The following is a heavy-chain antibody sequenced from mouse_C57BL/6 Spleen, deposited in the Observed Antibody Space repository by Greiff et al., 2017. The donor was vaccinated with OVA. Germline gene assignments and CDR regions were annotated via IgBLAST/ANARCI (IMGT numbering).Heavy chain of an antibody. Sequence: QVQLQQSGAELVRPGASVTLSCKASGYTFTDYEMHWVKQTPVHGLEWIGAIDPETGGTAYNHKFKGKAILTADKSSSTAYMELRSLTSEDSAVYYCTRLSRRDYAMDYWGQGTSVTVSS. V-gene: IGHV1-15*01. J-gene: IGHJ4*01. CDR3: TRLSRRDYAMDY. CDR2: IDPETGGT. CDR1: GYTFTDYE.